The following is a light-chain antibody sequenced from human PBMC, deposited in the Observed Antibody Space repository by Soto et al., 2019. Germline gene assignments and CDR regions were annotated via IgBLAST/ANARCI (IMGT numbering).Light chain of an antibody. CDR1: SSDVGGYNY. CDR3: SSYTRSSTYV. CDR2: EVS. J-gene: IGLJ1*01. V-gene: IGLV2-14*01. Sequence: QSVLTQPASVSGSPGQSITISCTGTSSDVGGYNYVSWYQQHPGKLPKLIDYEVSNRPSEVSNRFSGSKSATTASLTISGLQAKGEADNYCSSYTRSSTYVFGTGTKVTVL.